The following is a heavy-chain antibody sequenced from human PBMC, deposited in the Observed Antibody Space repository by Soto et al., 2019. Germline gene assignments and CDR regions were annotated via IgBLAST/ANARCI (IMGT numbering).Heavy chain of an antibody. V-gene: IGHV3-72*01. Sequence: GGSLRLSCAASGFSFTDDYMDWVRQTPGKGPEWVGRSRNKANTYSTEYPASVKGRFSISRDNSKNSLYLQMNSLKTEDTATYYCVHDFFGMNDWGRGTLVTVSS. J-gene: IGHJ4*02. CDR1: GFSFTDDY. CDR2: SRNKANTYST. D-gene: IGHD3-3*01. CDR3: VHDFFGMND.